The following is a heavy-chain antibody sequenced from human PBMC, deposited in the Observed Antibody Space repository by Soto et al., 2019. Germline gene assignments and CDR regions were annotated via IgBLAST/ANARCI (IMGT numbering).Heavy chain of an antibody. Sequence: GGSLRLSCAASGFTFSDYYMSWIRQAPGKGLEWASYISSSGSTIYYADSVKGRFTISRDNAKNSLYLQMNSLRAEDTAVYYCARDRVVVVPAAMSRQQNYYYYGMDVWGQGTTVTVSS. J-gene: IGHJ6*02. CDR2: ISSSGSTI. CDR3: ARDRVVVVPAAMSRQQNYYYYGMDV. D-gene: IGHD2-2*01. CDR1: GFTFSDYY. V-gene: IGHV3-11*01.